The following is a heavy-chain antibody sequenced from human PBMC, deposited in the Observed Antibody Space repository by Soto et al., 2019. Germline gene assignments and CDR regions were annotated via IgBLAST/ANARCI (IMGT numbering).Heavy chain of an antibody. CDR2: LNPTAGRT. J-gene: IGHJ4*02. Sequence: QVQLVQSAAEVRRPGASVKVSCRTSGYAFSTYLMHWVRQAPGQGLEWMGILNPTAGRTSYSQKFQGRVTMTSDASTSTAYMELTGPRSDDTAVYYCARALRGGLTVVTHAYWGQGTLVTVSS. CDR3: ARALRGGLTVVTHAY. D-gene: IGHD3-9*01. V-gene: IGHV1-46*01. CDR1: GYAFSTYL.